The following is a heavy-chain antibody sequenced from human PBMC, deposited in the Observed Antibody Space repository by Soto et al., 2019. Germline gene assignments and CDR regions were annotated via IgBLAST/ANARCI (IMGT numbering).Heavy chain of an antibody. CDR2: IYYSGST. CDR3: ARDLSPSYYYDSSGPTGWFDP. J-gene: IGHJ5*02. CDR1: GGSISSGDYY. D-gene: IGHD3-22*01. Sequence: QVQLQESGPGLVKPSQTLSLTCTVSGGSISSGDYYWSWIRQPPGKGLEWIGYIYYSGSTYYNPSLKSRVTISVDTSKNQVSLKLSSVTAADTAVYYCARDLSPSYYYDSSGPTGWFDPWGQGTLVTVSS. V-gene: IGHV4-30-4*01.